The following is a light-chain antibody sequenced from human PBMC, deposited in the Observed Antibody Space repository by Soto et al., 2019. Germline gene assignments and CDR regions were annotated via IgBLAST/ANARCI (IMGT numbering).Light chain of an antibody. V-gene: IGLV2-14*01. J-gene: IGLJ1*01. CDR3: SSHTSYSTRV. CDR1: SSDVGGYNY. Sequence: SALTQPASVSGSPGQSIAISCTGTSSDVGGYNYVSWYQQHPGKAPKLMIHEVSNRPTGISDRFSGSKSGNTASLTISGLQAVDEADYYCSSHTSYSTRVFGTGTKLTVL. CDR2: EVS.